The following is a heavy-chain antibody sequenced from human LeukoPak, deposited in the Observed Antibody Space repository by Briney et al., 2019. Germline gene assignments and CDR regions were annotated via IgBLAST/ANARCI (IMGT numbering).Heavy chain of an antibody. J-gene: IGHJ6*03. CDR2: IIPIFGTA. CDR1: GGTFSSYA. Sequence: WASVTVSCKASGGTFSSYAISWVRQAPGQGLEWMGGIIPIFGTANYAQKFQGRVTITTDESTSTAYMELSSLRSEDTAVYYCARIKYERGYCSSTSCRNYYYYYMDVWGKGTTVTVSS. CDR3: ARIKYERGYCSSTSCRNYYYYYMDV. D-gene: IGHD2-2*01. V-gene: IGHV1-69*05.